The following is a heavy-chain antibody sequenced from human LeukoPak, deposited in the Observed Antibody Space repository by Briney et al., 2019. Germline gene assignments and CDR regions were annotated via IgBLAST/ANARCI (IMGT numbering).Heavy chain of an antibody. Sequence: PGGSLRLSCAASGFTFSSYGMHWVRQAPGKGLEWVAMTSFDGSYKNYADSVKGRFTISRDNSKNRLYLQMNSLRAEDTAVYYCARAKDYRFEYWGQGALVTVSS. CDR3: ARAKDYRFEY. D-gene: IGHD4-11*01. J-gene: IGHJ4*02. V-gene: IGHV3-30*03. CDR1: GFTFSSYG. CDR2: TSFDGSYK.